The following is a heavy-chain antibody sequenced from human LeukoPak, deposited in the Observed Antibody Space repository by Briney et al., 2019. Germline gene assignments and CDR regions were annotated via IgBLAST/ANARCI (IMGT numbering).Heavy chain of an antibody. J-gene: IGHJ4*02. D-gene: IGHD6-13*01. CDR3: AKRAAGSKNFDF. CDR2: ISAGGGDVT. V-gene: IGHV3-23*01. Sequence: GGSLRLSCAAPGFTFSSYAMSWVRQAPGKGLEWVSAISAGGGDVTHYADSVKGRFTISRDIYKNTLFLHVSGLRAEDTAVYYCAKRAAGSKNFDFWGQGTLVTVSS. CDR1: GFTFSSYA.